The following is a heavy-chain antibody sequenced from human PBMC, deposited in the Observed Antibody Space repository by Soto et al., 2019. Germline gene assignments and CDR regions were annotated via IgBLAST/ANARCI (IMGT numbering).Heavy chain of an antibody. D-gene: IGHD3-3*01. V-gene: IGHV4-59*08. CDR3: ARRHDFWSGYYTQ. CDR1: GDSISSYY. Sequence: SETLSLTCTVSGDSISSYYWSWIRQPPGKGLEWIGYIYYSGSTNYNPSLKSRVTISVDTSKNQFSLKLSSVTAADTAVYYCARRHDFWSGYYTQWGQGTLVTVSS. J-gene: IGHJ4*02. CDR2: IYYSGST.